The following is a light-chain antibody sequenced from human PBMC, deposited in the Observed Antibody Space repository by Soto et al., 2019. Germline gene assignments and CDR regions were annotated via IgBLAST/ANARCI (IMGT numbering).Light chain of an antibody. V-gene: IGLV1-44*01. J-gene: IGLJ2*01. CDR2: SNN. Sequence: QPVLTQPPSASGTPGQRVIISCSGSSSNIGSNTVNWYQQLPGTAPKLLFYSNNQRPSGVPDRFSGSKSGTSASLAISWLQSEDEADYYCAVWDDNLNGVVFGGGTKLTVL. CDR3: AVWDDNLNGVV. CDR1: SSNIGSNT.